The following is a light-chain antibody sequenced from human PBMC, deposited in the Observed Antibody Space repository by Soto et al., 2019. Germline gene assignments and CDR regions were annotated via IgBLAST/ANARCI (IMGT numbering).Light chain of an antibody. J-gene: IGKJ5*01. V-gene: IGKV1-9*01. CDR1: QGIGRY. CDR3: QQLNSYPIT. CDR2: SAS. Sequence: IQLTQSPSSLSASVGDRVTITCRASQGIGRYLAWYQQKPGKAPKLLIYSASTLQSGVPSGFTGSGSGTDFTLTSSSLQPADFAPYYCQQLNSYPITFGQGTRLEIK.